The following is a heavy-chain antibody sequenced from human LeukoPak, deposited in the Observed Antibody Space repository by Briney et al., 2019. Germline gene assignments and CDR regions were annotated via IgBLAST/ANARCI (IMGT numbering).Heavy chain of an antibody. CDR3: AKAGRWYGDAHPIYYYYYGMDV. J-gene: IGHJ6*02. D-gene: IGHD4-17*01. CDR1: GFTFSSYA. V-gene: IGHV3-23*01. CDR2: ISGSGGST. Sequence: GGSLRLSCAASGFTFSSYAMSWVRQAPGKGLXXXXAISGSGGSTYYADSVKGRFTISRDNSKNTLYLQMNSLRAEDTAVYYCAKAGRWYGDAHPIYYYYYGMDVWGQGTTVTVSS.